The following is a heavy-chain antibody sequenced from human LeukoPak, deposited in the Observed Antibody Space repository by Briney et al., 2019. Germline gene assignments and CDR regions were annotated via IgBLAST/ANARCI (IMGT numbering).Heavy chain of an antibody. CDR1: GGSISGYY. CDR2: IYYSGST. V-gene: IGHV4-59*08. J-gene: IGHJ4*02. D-gene: IGHD3-9*01. Sequence: PSETLSLTCTVSGGSISGYYWSWIRQPPGKGLEWIGYIYYSGSTNYNPSLKSRVTISVDTSKNQFSLKLSSVTAADTAVYYCARLRLTPNQFDYWGQGTLVTVSS. CDR3: ARLRLTPNQFDY.